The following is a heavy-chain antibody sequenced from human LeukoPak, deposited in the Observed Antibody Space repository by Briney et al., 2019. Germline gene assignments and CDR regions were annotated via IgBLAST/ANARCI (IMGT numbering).Heavy chain of an antibody. CDR2: INQDGSEK. V-gene: IGHV3-7*03. CDR1: GFSFSSYW. CDR3: TRDPRRLDY. Sequence: GGSLRLSCAASGFSFSSYWMTWVRQTPGKGLEWVANINQDGSEKHYVDSVKGRFTISRDNAKNSLYLQMNSLRAEDTAVYYCTRDPRRLDYWGQGTLVTVSS. J-gene: IGHJ4*02.